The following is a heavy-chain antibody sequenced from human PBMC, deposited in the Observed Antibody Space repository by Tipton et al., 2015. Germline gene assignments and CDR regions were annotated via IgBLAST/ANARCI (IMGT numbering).Heavy chain of an antibody. CDR1: GFTFSNYY. J-gene: IGHJ4*02. CDR2: FSRTGAYI. D-gene: IGHD3-10*01. CDR3: ARGRFGDLPYFDS. Sequence: SLRLSCAASGFTFSNYYMSWIRQAPGKGLEWVSLFSRTGAYIYYADSVKGRFTISRDNARNSLYLQMNSLRAEDSAFYYCARGRFGDLPYFDSWGQGPLVTVSS. V-gene: IGHV3-11*04.